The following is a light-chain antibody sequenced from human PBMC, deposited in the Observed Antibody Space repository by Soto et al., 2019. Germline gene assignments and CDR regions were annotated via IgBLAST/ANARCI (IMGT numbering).Light chain of an antibody. CDR3: SSYTSISTWV. CDR1: SSDIGTYDY. CDR2: DVS. J-gene: IGLJ2*01. V-gene: IGLV2-14*01. Sequence: QSALTQPPSASGSPGQSVTISRTGTSSDIGTYDYVSWYQHLPDKAPKLIIYDVSNRPSGVSNRFSGSKSGNTASLTISGLQPQDEADYYCSSYTSISTWVFGGGTKVTVL.